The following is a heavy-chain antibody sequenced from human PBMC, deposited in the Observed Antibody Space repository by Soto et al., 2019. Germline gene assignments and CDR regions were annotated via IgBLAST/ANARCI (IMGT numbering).Heavy chain of an antibody. CDR2: ISYDGNNK. V-gene: IGHV3-30*18. Sequence: GGSLRLSCAASGFTFSTYGMHSVRQAPGKGLEWVAVISYDGNNKYYADSVKGRFTISRDNSKNTLYLQMSSLRAEDTAVYYCAKSVYNWNDGFFDYWGQGT. CDR3: AKSVYNWNDGFFDY. J-gene: IGHJ4*02. D-gene: IGHD1-1*01. CDR1: GFTFSTYG.